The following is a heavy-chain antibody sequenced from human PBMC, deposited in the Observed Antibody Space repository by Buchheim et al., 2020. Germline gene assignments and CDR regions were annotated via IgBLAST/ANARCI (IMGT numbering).Heavy chain of an antibody. Sequence: EVQLVESGGGLVQPGGSLRPYCTASGFTFSNYWMTWVRQAPGKGLEWVANIKQDGSDKYYVDSVRGRFTISRDNAKNSLYLHINTLFRAGTSVYYWASDWALLATSRFDYWGQGT. V-gene: IGHV3-7*01. CDR1: GFTFSNYW. D-gene: IGHD3-3*02. J-gene: IGHJ4*02. CDR2: IKQDGSDK. CDR3: ASDWALLATSRFDY.